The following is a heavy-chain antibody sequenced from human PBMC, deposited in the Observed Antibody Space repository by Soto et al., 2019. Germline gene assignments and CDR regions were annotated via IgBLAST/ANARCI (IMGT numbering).Heavy chain of an antibody. V-gene: IGHV4-31*03. CDR3: AREAVSYCSSTSCYPPFFDY. CDR2: IYYSGST. CDR1: GGSISSGGYY. Sequence: PSETLSLTCTVSGGSISSGGYYWSGIRHHPGKGLEWIGYIYYSGSTYYNPSLKSRVTISVGTSKNQFSLKLSSVTAADTAVYYCAREAVSYCSSTSCYPPFFDYWGQGTLVTVSS. D-gene: IGHD2-2*01. J-gene: IGHJ4*02.